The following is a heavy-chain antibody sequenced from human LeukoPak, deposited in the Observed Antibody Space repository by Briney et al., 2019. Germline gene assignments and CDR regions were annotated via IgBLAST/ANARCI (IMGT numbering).Heavy chain of an antibody. J-gene: IGHJ4*02. CDR2: IIPIFGTA. CDR3: ARADSSGYYLPIYYFDY. CDR1: GGTFSSYA. Sequence: ASVKVSCKASGGTFSSYAISWVRQAPGQGLEWMGGIIPIFGTANYAQKFQGRVTITADESTSTAYMELSSLRSEDTAVYYCARADSSGYYLPIYYFDYWGRGTLVTVSS. D-gene: IGHD3-22*01. V-gene: IGHV1-69*13.